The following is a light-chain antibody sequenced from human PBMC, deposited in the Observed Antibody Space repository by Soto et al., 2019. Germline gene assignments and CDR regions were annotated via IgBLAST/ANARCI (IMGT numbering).Light chain of an antibody. Sequence: EIVLPQSPGTLSLFPGDSASISCXASQSVSSSYLAWYQQKPGQAPXILIYGASSRATGIPDRFSGSGSGTDFTLTISRLEPEDFAVYYCQQYGSSGTFGQGTKVDI. CDR1: QSVSSSY. CDR2: GAS. CDR3: QQYGSSGT. V-gene: IGKV3-20*01. J-gene: IGKJ1*01.